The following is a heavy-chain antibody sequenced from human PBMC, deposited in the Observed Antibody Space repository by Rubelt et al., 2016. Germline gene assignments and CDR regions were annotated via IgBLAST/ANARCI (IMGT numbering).Heavy chain of an antibody. V-gene: IGHV3-48*01. J-gene: IGHJ6*02. Sequence: YISSSGSTIYYADSVKGRFTISRDNSKNTLYLQMNSLRAEDTAVYYCARAFDYDFWSGYHIYYGMDVWGQGTTVTVSS. CDR2: ISSSGSTI. CDR3: ARAFDYDFWSGYHIYYGMDV. D-gene: IGHD3-3*01.